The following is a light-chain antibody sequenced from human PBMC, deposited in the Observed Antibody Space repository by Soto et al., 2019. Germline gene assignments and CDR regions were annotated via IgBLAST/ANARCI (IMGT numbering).Light chain of an antibody. CDR1: SSDVGGYNY. V-gene: IGLV2-8*01. CDR3: SSYAGSNNLV. Sequence: QSVLTQPPSASGSPGQSVTISCTGTSSDVGGYNYVSWYQQHPGKAPKLMIYEVSKRPSGVPDRFSGSKSGNTASLTVYGLQAEYEADYYCSSYAGSNNLVVGGGTKLTVL. CDR2: EVS. J-gene: IGLJ2*01.